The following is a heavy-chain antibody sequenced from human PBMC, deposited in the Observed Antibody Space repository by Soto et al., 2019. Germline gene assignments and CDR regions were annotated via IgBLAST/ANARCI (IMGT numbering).Heavy chain of an antibody. D-gene: IGHD3-16*02. CDR2: ISTSGGST. CDR1: GFTFSSYA. Sequence: PGGSLRLSCAASGFTFSSYAMSWVRQAPGKGPEWVSGISTSGGSTCYADSVKGRFTISRDNSKNTLYLQMNSLRAEDTAVYYCAKDWTFGGVIVFDYWGQGTLVTVSS. V-gene: IGHV3-23*01. J-gene: IGHJ4*02. CDR3: AKDWTFGGVIVFDY.